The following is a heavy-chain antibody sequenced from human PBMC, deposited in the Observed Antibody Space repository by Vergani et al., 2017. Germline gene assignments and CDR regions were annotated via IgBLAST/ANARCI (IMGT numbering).Heavy chain of an antibody. CDR1: GGSFTCYH. V-gene: IGHV4-34*01. CDR2: IDHTGRP. Sequence: QVQLQQWGGGLLKPSETLSLTCFVNGGSFTCYHWTWIRQSPGEGLEWVGDIDHTGRPDYNPSLKSRLTMSVNKSRNQFSLALNSVTATDTAIYFCARVNTETNGHLYYYYFMDVWGQGTAVTVS. J-gene: IGHJ6*03. CDR3: ARVNTETNGHLYYYYFMDV. D-gene: IGHD4-11*01.